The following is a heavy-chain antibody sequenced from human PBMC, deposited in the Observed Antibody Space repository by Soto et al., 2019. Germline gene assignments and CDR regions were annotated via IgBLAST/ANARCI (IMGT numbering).Heavy chain of an antibody. D-gene: IGHD3-16*01. V-gene: IGHV1-69*13. Sequence: SVKVSCKASGGTFSSYAISWVRQAPGQGLEWIGGIIPIFGTANYAQKFQGRVTITADESTSTAYMELSSLRSEDTAVYYCASWLYDYVWGLNYYYYGMDVWGQGTTVTVSS. J-gene: IGHJ6*02. CDR1: GGTFSSYA. CDR2: IIPIFGTA. CDR3: ASWLYDYVWGLNYYYYGMDV.